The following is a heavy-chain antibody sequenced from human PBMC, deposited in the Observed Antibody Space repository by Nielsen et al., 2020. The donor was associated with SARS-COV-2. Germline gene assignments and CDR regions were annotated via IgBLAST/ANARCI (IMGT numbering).Heavy chain of an antibody. CDR2: IYYSGST. CDR1: GGSISSYY. CDR3: ARDVGGPYDFWSGYYAMDV. Sequence: SETLSLTCTVSGGSISSYYWSWIRQPPGKGLEWIGYIYYSGSTNYNPSLKSRVTISVDTSKNQFSLKLSSVTAADTAVYYCARDVGGPYDFWSGYYAMDVWGQGTTVTVSS. V-gene: IGHV4-59*01. J-gene: IGHJ6*02. D-gene: IGHD3-3*01.